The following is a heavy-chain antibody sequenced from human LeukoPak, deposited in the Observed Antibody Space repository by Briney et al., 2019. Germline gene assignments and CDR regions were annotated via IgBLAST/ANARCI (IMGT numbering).Heavy chain of an antibody. D-gene: IGHD2-2*01. J-gene: IGHJ4*02. V-gene: IGHV3-7*03. CDR1: GFTFSSYE. CDR2: IKQDGSEK. Sequence: GGSLRLSCAASGFTFSSYEMNWVRQAPGKGLEWVANIKQDGSEKYYVDSVKGRFTISRDNAKNSLYLQMNSLRAEDTAVYYCARGRRKIVVVPAATALDYWGQGTLVTVSS. CDR3: ARGRRKIVVVPAATALDY.